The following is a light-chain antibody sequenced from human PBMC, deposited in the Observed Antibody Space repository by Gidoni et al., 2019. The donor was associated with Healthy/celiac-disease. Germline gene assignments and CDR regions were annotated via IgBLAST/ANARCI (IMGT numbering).Light chain of an antibody. J-gene: IGKJ1*01. V-gene: IGKV3-15*01. CDR2: GAS. CDR3: QQYNNWRT. CDR1: SVSSN. Sequence: SVSSNLAWYQQKPGQAPRLLIYGASTRATGIPARFSGSGSGTECTLTISSLQSEDFAVYYCQQYNNWRTFGQGTKVEIK.